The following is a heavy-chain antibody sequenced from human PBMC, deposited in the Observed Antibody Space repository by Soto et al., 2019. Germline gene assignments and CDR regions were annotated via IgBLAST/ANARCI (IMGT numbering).Heavy chain of an antibody. J-gene: IGHJ4*02. V-gene: IGHV3-23*01. CDR3: AKDTGYDLRFDC. CDR1: GFSFSTYS. CDR2: ITGLGRST. D-gene: IGHD5-12*01. Sequence: RVSPRLSFVAPGFSFSTYSMSWVRQAPGKGLEWVSSITGLGRSTYYSDSAKGRFIISRDNSKNTLYLQMNFLRADDTAVYYCAKDTGYDLRFDCWGQGTLVTVSS.